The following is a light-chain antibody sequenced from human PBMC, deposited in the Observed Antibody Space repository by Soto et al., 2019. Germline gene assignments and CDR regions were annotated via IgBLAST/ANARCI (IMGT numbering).Light chain of an antibody. Sequence: EIGLTQSRGTLSLSPGERATHACRASQSVNSNHLAWYQRKPGQGPRLLIYGASNRATDIPYRFSASGSGTDFTLTITRLEAEDFAVYYCQQYDSTPPTFGQGTKVEVK. CDR2: GAS. V-gene: IGKV3-20*01. CDR3: QQYDSTPPT. CDR1: QSVNSNH. J-gene: IGKJ1*01.